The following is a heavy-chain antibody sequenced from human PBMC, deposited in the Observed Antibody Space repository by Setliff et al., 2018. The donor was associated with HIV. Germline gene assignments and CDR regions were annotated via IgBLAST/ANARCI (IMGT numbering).Heavy chain of an antibody. CDR2: IYTSGST. CDR1: GGSISSGRND. J-gene: IGHJ5*02. D-gene: IGHD3-3*01. Sequence: SETLSLTCTVSGGSISSGRNDWSWIRQTAGKGLEWIGRIYTSGSTNYNPSLKSRVTISVDTSKNQVSLKLSSVTAADTAVYYCARSDFWVGYTALYNWFDPWGQGTLVTVSS. V-gene: IGHV4-61*02. CDR3: ARSDFWVGYTALYNWFDP.